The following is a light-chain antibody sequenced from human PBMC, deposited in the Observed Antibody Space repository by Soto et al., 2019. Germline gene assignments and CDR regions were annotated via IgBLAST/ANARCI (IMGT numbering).Light chain of an antibody. J-gene: IGKJ4*01. CDR3: QQYGDSIT. Sequence: ETVLTQSPGILSLSPGERATLCCRASQDVRSSYLAWYQHKPGQAPRLLIYATSTRVTGIPDRFSGSGSGTDFTLTISRLEAEDFAVYHCQQYGDSITVGGGTKVDSK. CDR2: ATS. V-gene: IGKV3-20*01. CDR1: QDVRSSY.